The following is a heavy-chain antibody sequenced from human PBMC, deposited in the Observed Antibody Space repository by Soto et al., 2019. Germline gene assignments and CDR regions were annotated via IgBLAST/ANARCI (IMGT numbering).Heavy chain of an antibody. CDR1: GFTFSTYV. CDR3: AKASASDY. J-gene: IGHJ4*02. CDR2: ISYDGSYK. V-gene: IGHV3-30*18. D-gene: IGHD3-3*01. Sequence: QVQLVESGGGVVQPGRSLRLSCAASGFTFSTYVMHWVRQAPGKGLEWVAVISYDGSYKYYADSVKGRFTISRDNSKNMLYLQMNSLRAEDTAVYYCAKASASDYWGQGTLVTVSS.